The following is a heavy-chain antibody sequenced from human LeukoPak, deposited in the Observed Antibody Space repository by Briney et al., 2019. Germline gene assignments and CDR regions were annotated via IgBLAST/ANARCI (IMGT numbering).Heavy chain of an antibody. Sequence: PSETLSLTCAAYGGSFSGYYWSWIRQPPGKGLEWIGEINHSGSTNYNPSLKSRVTISVDTSKNQFSLKLSSVTAADTAVYYCASHGYSSSWYWFDPWGQGTLVTVSS. D-gene: IGHD6-13*01. J-gene: IGHJ5*02. CDR1: GGSFSGYY. V-gene: IGHV4-34*01. CDR3: ASHGYSSSWYWFDP. CDR2: INHSGST.